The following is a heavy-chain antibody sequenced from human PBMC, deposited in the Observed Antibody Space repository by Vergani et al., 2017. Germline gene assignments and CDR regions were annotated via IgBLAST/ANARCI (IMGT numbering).Heavy chain of an antibody. CDR1: GYTFTSYA. Sequence: QVQLVQSGSELKKPGASVKVSCKASGYTFTSYAMNWVRQAPGQGLEWMGWINTNTGNPTYAQGFTGRFVFSLDTSVSTAYLQISSLKAEDTAVDYCARDPGYYYDSSGYYPSGYVQHWGQGTLVTVSS. D-gene: IGHD3-22*01. CDR3: ARDPGYYYDSSGYYPSGYVQH. CDR2: INTNTGNP. V-gene: IGHV7-4-1*02. J-gene: IGHJ1*01.